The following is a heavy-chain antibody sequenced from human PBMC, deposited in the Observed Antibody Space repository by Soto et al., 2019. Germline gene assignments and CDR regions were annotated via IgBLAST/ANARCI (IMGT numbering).Heavy chain of an antibody. CDR2: ISGSFCST. J-gene: IGHJ4*02. CDR1: GFSFSSYA. CDR3: ASRSATVLSLTY. Sequence: GGSLRLSGVASGFSFSSYAMNWVRQAPGKGLEWVSTISGSFCSTYYADSVQGRFTVSRDNSKNTLYLQMNSLRAEDTAVYYCASRSATVLSLTYWGPGTQVTVSS. V-gene: IGHV3-23*01. D-gene: IGHD2-8*01.